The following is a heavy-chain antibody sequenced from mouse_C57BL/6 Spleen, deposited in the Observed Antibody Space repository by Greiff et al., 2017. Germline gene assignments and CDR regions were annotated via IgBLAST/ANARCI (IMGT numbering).Heavy chain of an antibody. CDR2: IYPGDGDT. Sequence: VQLQQSGPELVKPGASVKISCKASGYAFSSSWMNWVKQRPGKGLEWIGRIYPGDGDTNYNGKFKGKATLTADKSSSTAYMQLSSLTSEDSAVYFCARSGIYYGSSYGWYAMDYWGQGTSVTVSS. CDR3: ARSGIYYGSSYGWYAMDY. V-gene: IGHV1-82*01. J-gene: IGHJ4*01. D-gene: IGHD1-1*01. CDR1: GYAFSSSW.